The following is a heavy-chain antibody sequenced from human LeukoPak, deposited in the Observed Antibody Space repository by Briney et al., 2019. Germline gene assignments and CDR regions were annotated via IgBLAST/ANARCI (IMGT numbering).Heavy chain of an antibody. CDR1: GYTFTSYG. Sequence: GASVKVSCKASGYTFTSYGISWVRQAPGHGLEWMGWISAYNGNTNYAQKLQGRVTMTTDTSTSTAYMELRSLRSDDTAVYYCARDQSLSLVYAPQSSSAPLDYWGQGTLVTVSS. CDR3: ARDQSLSLVYAPQSSSAPLDY. D-gene: IGHD6-19*01. CDR2: ISAYNGNT. V-gene: IGHV1-18*04. J-gene: IGHJ4*02.